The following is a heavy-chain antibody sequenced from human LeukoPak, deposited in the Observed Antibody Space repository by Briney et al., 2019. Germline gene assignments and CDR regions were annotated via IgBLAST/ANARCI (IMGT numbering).Heavy chain of an antibody. CDR1: GFTFTSSA. J-gene: IGHJ6*03. CDR3: ASRFRGGYCSSTSCYTAYYYYYMDV. V-gene: IGHV1-58*02. CDR2: IVVGSGNT. D-gene: IGHD2-2*02. Sequence: SVKVSCKASGFTFTSSAMQWVRQARGQRLEWIGWIVVGSGNTNYAQKFQERVTITRDMSTSTAYMELSSLRSEDTAVYYCASRFRGGYCSSTSCYTAYYYYYMDVWGKGTTVTVSS.